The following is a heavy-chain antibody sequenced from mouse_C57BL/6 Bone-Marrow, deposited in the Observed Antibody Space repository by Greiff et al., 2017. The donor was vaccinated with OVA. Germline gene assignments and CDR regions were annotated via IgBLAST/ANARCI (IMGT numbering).Heavy chain of an antibody. D-gene: IGHD1-1*01. Sequence: VQLQQSGAELVRPGASVKLSCTASGFNIKDDYMHWVKQRPEQGLEWIGWIDPENGDTEYASKFLGTATITADTSSNTSYLQLSSLTSEDTSVYYCTTFYYGSSYWYFDVWGTGTTVTVSS. CDR1: GFNIKDDY. J-gene: IGHJ1*03. CDR3: TTFYYGSSYWYFDV. CDR2: IDPENGDT. V-gene: IGHV14-4*01.